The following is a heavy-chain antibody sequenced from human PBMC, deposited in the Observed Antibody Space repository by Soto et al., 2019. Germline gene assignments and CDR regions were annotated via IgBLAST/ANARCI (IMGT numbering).Heavy chain of an antibody. D-gene: IGHD4-17*01. CDR2: IPYDGSNK. V-gene: IGHV3-30-3*01. CDR1: GFTFSSYA. Sequence: GGSLRLSCAASGFTFSSYAMHWVRQAPGKGLEWVAVIPYDGSNKYYADSVKGRFTISRDNSKNTLYLQMNSLRAEDTAVYYCARDPDGDYVHTTYDYWGQGTLVTVSS. J-gene: IGHJ4*02. CDR3: ARDPDGDYVHTTYDY.